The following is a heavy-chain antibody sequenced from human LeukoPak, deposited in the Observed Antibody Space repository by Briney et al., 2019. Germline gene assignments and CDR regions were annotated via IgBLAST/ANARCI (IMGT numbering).Heavy chain of an antibody. Sequence: GGSLRLSCAASGFTFSSYGMHWVRQAPGKGLEWVAVIWYDGSNKYYVDSVKGRFTISRDNSKNTLYLQMNSLRAEDTAVYYCASQSYYYCGMDVWGQGTTVTVSS. V-gene: IGHV3-33*01. CDR1: GFTFSSYG. CDR3: ASQSYYYCGMDV. CDR2: IWYDGSNK. J-gene: IGHJ6*02.